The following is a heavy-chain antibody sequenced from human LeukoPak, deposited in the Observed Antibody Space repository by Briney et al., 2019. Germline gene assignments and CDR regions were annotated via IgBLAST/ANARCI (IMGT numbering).Heavy chain of an antibody. V-gene: IGHV3-23*01. J-gene: IGHJ5*02. Sequence: PGGSRRLSCAASGFTFSSYAMSWVRQAPGKGLEWVSAISGSGGSTYYADSVKGRFTISRDNSKNTLYLQMNSLRAEDTAVYYCAKAPQQLVRSVWFDPWGQGTLVTVSS. CDR3: AKAPQQLVRSVWFDP. CDR2: ISGSGGST. D-gene: IGHD6-13*01. CDR1: GFTFSSYA.